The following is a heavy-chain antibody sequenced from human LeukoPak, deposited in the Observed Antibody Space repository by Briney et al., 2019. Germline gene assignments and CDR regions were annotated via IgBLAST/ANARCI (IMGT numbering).Heavy chain of an antibody. CDR1: GYTFTSNH. Sequence: ASVKVSCKASGYTFTSNHIHWVRQAPGQGLEWMGIINPSDDTTTYAQKFRGRVTMTRDTSTSTVYMVLSSLRSEDTAVYYCARDGGSYGDCPHWGQGTLVTVSS. D-gene: IGHD3-16*01. CDR3: ARDGGSYGDCPH. J-gene: IGHJ1*01. CDR2: INPSDDTT. V-gene: IGHV1-46*01.